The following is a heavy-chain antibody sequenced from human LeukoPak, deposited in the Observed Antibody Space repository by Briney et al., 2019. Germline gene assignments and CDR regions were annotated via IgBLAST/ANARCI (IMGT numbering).Heavy chain of an antibody. V-gene: IGHV4-39*01. CDR1: GGSISSSSYY. CDR2: IYYSGST. CDR3: ARHPPSLWWSGEKDWFDP. J-gene: IGHJ5*02. D-gene: IGHD3-10*01. Sequence: SETLSLTCTVSGGSISSSSYYWGWIRQPPGKGLEWIGSIYYSGSTYYNPSLKSRVTISVDTSKNQFSLKLSSVTAADTAVYYCARHPPSLWWSGEKDWFDPWGQGTLVTVSS.